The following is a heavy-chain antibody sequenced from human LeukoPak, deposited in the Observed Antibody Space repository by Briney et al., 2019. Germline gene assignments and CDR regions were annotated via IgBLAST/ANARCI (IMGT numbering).Heavy chain of an antibody. CDR2: ISPSGGTT. J-gene: IGHJ4*02. D-gene: IGHD2-2*01. V-gene: IGHV3-23*01. CDR1: GFTFSNYA. CDR3: AKLIAVIAGAIDY. Sequence: GGSLRLSCAASGFTFSNYAMSWVRQAPGKGLEWVSSISPSGGTTYHADAVKGRFTMSRDNSKKTVYVEMSSPRADDTAVYYCAKLIAVIAGAIDYWGQGTLVTVSS.